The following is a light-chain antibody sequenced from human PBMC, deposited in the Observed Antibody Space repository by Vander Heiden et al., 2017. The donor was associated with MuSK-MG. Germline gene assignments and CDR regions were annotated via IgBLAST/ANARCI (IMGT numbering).Light chain of an antibody. J-gene: IGKJ4*01. CDR3: HQVNCYPLT. CDR1: QGISSA. Sequence: AIQLTQSPSSLSASVGDRVTITCRASQGISSALAWYQQKPGKALKLLIYDASSLESGVPSRFSGSGSGTDFTLTISSLQPEDFATYYCHQVNCYPLTFGGGTKVEIK. V-gene: IGKV1-13*02. CDR2: DAS.